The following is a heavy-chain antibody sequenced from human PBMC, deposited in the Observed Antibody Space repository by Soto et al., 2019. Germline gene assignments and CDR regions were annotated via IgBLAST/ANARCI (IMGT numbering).Heavy chain of an antibody. D-gene: IGHD3-10*01. CDR1: GFTFSSHS. CDR3: VRCPGEWSTFDY. V-gene: IGHV3-30-3*01. J-gene: IGHJ4*02. CDR2: ITYDGSSK. Sequence: GGSLRLSCAASGFTFSSHSMHWVRQAPGKGLEWVAVITYDGSSKYYTGSVKGRFTISRDNSLNTLYLQMNTLITEDTAVYYCVRCPGEWSTFDYWGQGALVTVSS.